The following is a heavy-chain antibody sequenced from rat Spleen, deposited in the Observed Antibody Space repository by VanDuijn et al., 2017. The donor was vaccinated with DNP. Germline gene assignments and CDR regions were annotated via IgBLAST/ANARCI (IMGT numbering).Heavy chain of an antibody. CDR3: TRHVLPLRVWDY. Sequence: EVQLVESGGGLVQPGRSLKLSCAASGFTFSDYYMAWVRQAPTKGLEWVAYISYDGGSTYYGDSVKGRFTISRDNVKSTLYLQMNSLRSEDMATYYCTRHVLPLRVWDYWGQGVMVTVSS. D-gene: IGHD1-4*01. CDR1: GFTFSDYY. V-gene: IGHV5-22*01. J-gene: IGHJ2*01. CDR2: ISYDGGST.